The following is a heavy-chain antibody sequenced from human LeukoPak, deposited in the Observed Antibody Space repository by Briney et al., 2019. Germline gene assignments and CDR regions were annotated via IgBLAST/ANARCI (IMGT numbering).Heavy chain of an antibody. CDR1: GFTFSSYS. J-gene: IGHJ4*02. CDR2: ISSSSSYI. V-gene: IGHV3-21*01. CDR3: ARAVPSTCYYDSSGYPDY. Sequence: GGSLRLSCAASGFTFSSYSMSWVRQAPGKGLEWVSSISSSSSYIYYADSVKSRFTISRDNARNSLYLQMNSLRAEDTAVYYCARAVPSTCYYDSSGYPDYWGQGTLVTVSS. D-gene: IGHD3-22*01.